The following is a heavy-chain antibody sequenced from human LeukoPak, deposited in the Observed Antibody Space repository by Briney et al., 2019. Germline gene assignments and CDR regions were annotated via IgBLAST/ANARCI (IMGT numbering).Heavy chain of an antibody. CDR2: IHHSGGT. J-gene: IGHJ4*02. CDR3: ARATASGSGRAYDH. D-gene: IGHD3-10*01. Sequence: SETLSLTCAVYGESMIGHYWTWIRQPPGKLLEWIGEIHHSGGTNSNPSLKNRLAMSMDMSKNQFSLNLKSVTAADTAVYYWARATASGSGRAYDHWAQGNLVPVSS. V-gene: IGHV4-34*01. CDR1: GESMIGHY.